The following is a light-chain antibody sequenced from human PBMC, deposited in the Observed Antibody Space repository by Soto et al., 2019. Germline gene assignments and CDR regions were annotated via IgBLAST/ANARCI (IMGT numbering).Light chain of an antibody. Sequence: DIQMTQSPSSLSASVGDRVTITCRASQSISSYLNWYQQKPGKAPKLLIYAASSLHSGVPSRFSGSGSGTDFTLTISSLLPEDFAAYYCQQSYSTPLFTFGPGTKVDIK. CDR2: AAS. V-gene: IGKV1-39*01. CDR3: QQSYSTPLFT. J-gene: IGKJ3*01. CDR1: QSISSY.